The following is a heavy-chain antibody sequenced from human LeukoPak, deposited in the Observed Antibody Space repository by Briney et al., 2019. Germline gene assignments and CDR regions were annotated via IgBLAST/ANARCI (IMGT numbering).Heavy chain of an antibody. Sequence: SETLSLTCAVYGGSFSGYYWSWIRQPPGKGLEWIGEINHSGSTNYNPSLKSRVTISIDTSKNQFSLKLSSVTAADTAVYYCARGPGTWYYYWGQGTLVTDSS. D-gene: IGHD6-13*01. CDR1: GGSFSGYY. CDR2: INHSGST. V-gene: IGHV4-34*01. J-gene: IGHJ4*02. CDR3: ARGPGTWYYY.